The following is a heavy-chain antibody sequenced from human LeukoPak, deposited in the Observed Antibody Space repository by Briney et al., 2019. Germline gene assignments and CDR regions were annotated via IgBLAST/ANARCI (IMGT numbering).Heavy chain of an antibody. Sequence: SQTLSLTCAVYGGSFSGYYWSRIRQPPGKGLEWIGEINHSGSTNYNPSLKSRVTISVDTSKNQFSLKLSSVTAADTAVYYCAKTMGRAGSTSRRITIFDYWGQGTLVTVSS. J-gene: IGHJ4*02. D-gene: IGHD2-2*01. V-gene: IGHV4-34*01. CDR1: GGSFSGYY. CDR2: INHSGST. CDR3: AKTMGRAGSTSRRITIFDY.